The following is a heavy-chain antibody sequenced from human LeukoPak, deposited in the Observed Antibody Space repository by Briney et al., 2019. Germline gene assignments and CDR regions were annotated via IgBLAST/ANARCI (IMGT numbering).Heavy chain of an antibody. J-gene: IGHJ4*02. Sequence: ASVKASCKVSGYTLTELSMYWVRQAPGKGLEWMGGFDPEDGETIYAQKFQGRVTMTEDTSTDTAYMELSSLRSEDTAVYYCATCYYDSSGYYLDYWGQGTLVTVSS. CDR2: FDPEDGET. D-gene: IGHD3-22*01. CDR3: ATCYYDSSGYYLDY. CDR1: GYTLTELS. V-gene: IGHV1-24*01.